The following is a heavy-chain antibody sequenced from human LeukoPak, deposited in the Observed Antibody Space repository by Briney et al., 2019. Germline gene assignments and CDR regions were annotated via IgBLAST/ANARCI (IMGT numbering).Heavy chain of an antibody. CDR3: AKEVTMVRGVIPTSLFDY. J-gene: IGHJ4*02. V-gene: IGHV3-23*01. CDR1: GFTFSSYA. CDR2: ISGSGGST. D-gene: IGHD3-10*01. Sequence: GGSLRLSCAASGFTFSSYAMSWVRQAPGKGLEWVSAISGSGGSTYYADSVKGRFTISRDNSKNTLYLQMNSLRAEDTAVYYCAKEVTMVRGVIPTSLFDYWGQGTLVTVSS.